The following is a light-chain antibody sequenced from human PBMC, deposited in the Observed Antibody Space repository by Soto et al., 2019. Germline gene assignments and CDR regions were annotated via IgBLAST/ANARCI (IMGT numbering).Light chain of an antibody. J-gene: IGKJ2*01. V-gene: IGKV3-20*01. Sequence: EIVLTQSPGTLSLSPGERATLSCRASQIVGTTYLAWFQQRPGQAPRLLIYGTSSRATGIPDRFSGSGSGTDFTLTISRLEHEDSAMYYCQQYGSSLPFTFGQGTKVEIK. CDR3: QQYGSSLPFT. CDR1: QIVGTTY. CDR2: GTS.